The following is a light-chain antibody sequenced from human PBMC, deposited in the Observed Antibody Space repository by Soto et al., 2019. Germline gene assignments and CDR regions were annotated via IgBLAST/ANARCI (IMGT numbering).Light chain of an antibody. CDR2: HVS. CDR1: SGDVGGYDF. Sequence: QSVLTQPRSVSGSPGQSVTIFCTGTSGDVGGYDFVSWYQQNPGKAPSLMIFHVSQRPSGVPDRFSGSKSGNTASLTISGLQAEDEADYYCCSYGGSYTGVFGGGTQLTVL. CDR3: CSYGGSYTGV. J-gene: IGLJ3*02. V-gene: IGLV2-11*01.